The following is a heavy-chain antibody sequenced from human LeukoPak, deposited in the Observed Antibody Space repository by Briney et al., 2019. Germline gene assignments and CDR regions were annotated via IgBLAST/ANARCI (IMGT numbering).Heavy chain of an antibody. CDR1: GFTFSSSA. J-gene: IGHJ4*02. Sequence: GGSLRLSCTASGFTFSSSAMNWVRQAPGKGLEWVSAISGSGGSTYYADSVKGRFTISRDNSKNTLYLQMNSLRAEDTAVYYCAKRGAYSPPYWGQGTLVTVSS. V-gene: IGHV3-23*01. CDR2: ISGSGGST. CDR3: AKRGAYSPPY. D-gene: IGHD5-18*01.